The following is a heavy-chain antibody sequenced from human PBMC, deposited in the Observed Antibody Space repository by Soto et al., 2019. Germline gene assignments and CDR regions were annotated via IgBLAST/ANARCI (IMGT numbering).Heavy chain of an antibody. J-gene: IGHJ5*02. V-gene: IGHV4-34*01. CDR1: GGSFSGYY. CDR2: INHSGST. D-gene: IGHD5-12*01. CDR3: ARLSYQVATILP. Sequence: SETLSLTCAVYGGSFSGYYWSWIRQPPGKGLEWIGEINHSGSTNYNPSLKSRVTISVDTSKNQFSLKLSSVTAADTAVYYCARLSYQVATILPWGQGTLVTVSS.